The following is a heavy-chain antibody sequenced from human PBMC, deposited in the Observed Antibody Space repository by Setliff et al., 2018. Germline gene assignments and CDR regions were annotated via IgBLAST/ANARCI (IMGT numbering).Heavy chain of an antibody. CDR3: ARVEGVPAPYYMDV. CDR2: ISSSSSTI. CDR1: GFTFSSYS. V-gene: IGHV3-48*01. D-gene: IGHD2-2*01. Sequence: GESLKISCAASGFTFSSYSMNWVRQAPGKGLEWVSYISSSSSTIYYADSVKGRFTISRDNAKNSLYLQMNSLRAEDTAAYYCARVEGVPAPYYMDVWGKGTTVTVSS. J-gene: IGHJ6*03.